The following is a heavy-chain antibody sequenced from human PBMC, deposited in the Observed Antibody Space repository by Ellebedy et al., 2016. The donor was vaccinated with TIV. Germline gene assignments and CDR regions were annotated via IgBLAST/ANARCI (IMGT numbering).Heavy chain of an antibody. D-gene: IGHD4-17*01. V-gene: IGHV4-39*01. J-gene: IGHJ4*02. CDR2: ICYSGNT. CDR3: ARLPRFGDYWGHFDS. CDR1: ADTITSSSYY. Sequence: MPSETLSLTCSVSADTITSSSYYWGWFCQPPWEGLPGMESICYSGNTYYSPSLKGRVTMSVDTSKNQFSLRLSSVTAADTSIYYCARLPRFGDYWGHFDSWGQGTLVTVSS.